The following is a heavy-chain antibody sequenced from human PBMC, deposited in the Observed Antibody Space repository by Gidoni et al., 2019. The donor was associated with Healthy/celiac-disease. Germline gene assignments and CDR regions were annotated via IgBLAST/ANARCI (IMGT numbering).Heavy chain of an antibody. CDR1: GFTFSSYG. CDR3: ARDRVTNGACDY. J-gene: IGHJ4*02. CDR2: IWYDGSNK. D-gene: IGHD2-21*02. Sequence: QVQLVESGGGVVQPGRSLRLSCAASGFTFSSYGMHWVRQAPGRGLEWVAVIWYDGSNKYYADSVKGRFTISRDNSKNTLYLQMNSLRAEDTAVYYCARDRVTNGACDYWGQGTLVTVSS. V-gene: IGHV3-33*01.